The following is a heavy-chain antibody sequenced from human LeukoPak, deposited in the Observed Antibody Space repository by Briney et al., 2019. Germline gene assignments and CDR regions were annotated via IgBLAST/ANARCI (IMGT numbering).Heavy chain of an antibody. Sequence: GGSLRLSCAASGFTFSSYSMNWVRQAPGKGLEWVSYISSSSTIYYADSVKGRFTISRDNAKNSLYLQMNSLRAEDTAVYYCARDLASMIVNYWGQGTLVTVSS. J-gene: IGHJ4*02. CDR3: ARDLASMIVNY. D-gene: IGHD3-22*01. V-gene: IGHV3-48*04. CDR1: GFTFSSYS. CDR2: ISSSSTI.